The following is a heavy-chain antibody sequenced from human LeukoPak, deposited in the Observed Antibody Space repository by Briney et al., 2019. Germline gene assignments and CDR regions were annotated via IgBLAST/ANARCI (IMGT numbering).Heavy chain of an antibody. CDR1: GFTFNNYG. CDR3: AKDMDCSSINCHSTNYFDY. J-gene: IGHJ4*02. V-gene: IGHV3-30*18. D-gene: IGHD2-2*01. Sequence: GRSLRLSCVAPGFTFNNYGMHWVRQAPGKGLEWVAVISYDGSNEYYGDSVKGRFTISRENSENTLYLQMNSLGAEDTAVYYCAKDMDCSSINCHSTNYFDYWGQGTPVTVSS. CDR2: ISYDGSNE.